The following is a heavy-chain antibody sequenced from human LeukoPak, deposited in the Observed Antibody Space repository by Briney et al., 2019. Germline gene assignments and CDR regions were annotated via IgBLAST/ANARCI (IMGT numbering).Heavy chain of an antibody. CDR1: GLTFSSYS. J-gene: IGHJ4*02. V-gene: IGHV3-21*01. CDR2: ISSSSSYI. D-gene: IGHD3-22*01. CDR3: ARVPILIAEHYYDSSGPFDY. Sequence: GGSLRLSCAASGLTFSSYSMNWVRQAPGKGLEWVSSISSSSSYIYYADSVKGRFTISRDNAKNSLYLQMNSLRAEDTAVYYCARVPILIAEHYYDSSGPFDYWGQGTLVTVSS.